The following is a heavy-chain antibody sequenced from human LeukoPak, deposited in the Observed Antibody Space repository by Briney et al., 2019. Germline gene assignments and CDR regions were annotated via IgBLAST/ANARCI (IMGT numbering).Heavy chain of an antibody. V-gene: IGHV1-69*13. J-gene: IGHJ6*03. D-gene: IGHD5-18*01. CDR3: ARDRGYSYAKKSSEYYYMDV. Sequence: PSVKVSCKASGYTFTSYAISWVRQAPGQGLEWMGGIIPIFGTANYAQKFQGRVTITADESTSSTYMELSSLRSEDTAVYYCARDRGYSYAKKSSEYYYMDVWGKGTTVTIFS. CDR2: IIPIFGTA. CDR1: GYTFTSYA.